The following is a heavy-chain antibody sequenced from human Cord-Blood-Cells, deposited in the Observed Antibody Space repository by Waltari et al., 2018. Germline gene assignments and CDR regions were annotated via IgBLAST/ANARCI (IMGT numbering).Heavy chain of an antibody. Sequence: EVQLVESGGGLVQPGGSLKLSCAASGSTFSGSAMHWVRQASGKGLEWVGRIRSKANSYATAYAASVKGRFTISRDDSKNTAYLQMNSLKTEDTAVYYCTRQWRDAFDIWGQGTMVTVSS. V-gene: IGHV3-73*02. CDR1: GSTFSGSA. CDR2: IRSKANSYAT. D-gene: IGHD5-12*01. CDR3: TRQWRDAFDI. J-gene: IGHJ3*02.